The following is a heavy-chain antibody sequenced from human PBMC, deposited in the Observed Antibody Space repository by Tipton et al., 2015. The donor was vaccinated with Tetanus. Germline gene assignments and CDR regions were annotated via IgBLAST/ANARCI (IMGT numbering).Heavy chain of an antibody. CDR3: ARGSSRRGGWFDP. CDR2: ISDSGSTI. J-gene: IGHJ5*02. CDR1: GFTFSDYY. Sequence: SLRLSCAASGFTFSDYYMSWIRQAPGKGLEWVSHISDSGSTIYYADPVKGRFTISRDNAKNSLYLQMNSLRAEDTAVYYCARGSSRRGGWFDPWGQGTLVTVSS. D-gene: IGHD1-26*01. V-gene: IGHV3-11*01.